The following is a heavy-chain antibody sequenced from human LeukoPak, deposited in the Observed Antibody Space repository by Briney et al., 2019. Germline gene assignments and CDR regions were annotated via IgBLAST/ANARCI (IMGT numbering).Heavy chain of an antibody. D-gene: IGHD2-2*01. CDR3: ARGGPYHGFDL. CDR1: GFTFSSYW. V-gene: IGHV3-74*01. Sequence: PVGSLRLSCAASGFTFSSYWIYWVRQVPGKGLGCVSRVNNVVSATTYADSVQGRFTISRDNSKNTVYLQMDSLRVEDTAIDYCARGGPYHGFDLWGQGTMVTVSS. J-gene: IGHJ3*01. CDR2: VNNVVSAT.